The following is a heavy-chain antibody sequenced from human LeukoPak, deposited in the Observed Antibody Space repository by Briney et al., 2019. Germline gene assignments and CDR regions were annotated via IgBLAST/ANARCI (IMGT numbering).Heavy chain of an antibody. J-gene: IGHJ4*02. CDR3: ARDRMGAILYFDS. D-gene: IGHD1-26*01. V-gene: IGHV3-30*02. CDR1: GITFSRYG. CDR2: IRYDGSIK. Sequence: GGSLRLSCAASGITFSRYGMHWVRQAPGKGLEWVTFIRYDGSIKYYADSVKGRFTISRDNSKNTLYLQVKSLRAEDTAVYYCARDRMGAILYFDSWGQGTLVTVSS.